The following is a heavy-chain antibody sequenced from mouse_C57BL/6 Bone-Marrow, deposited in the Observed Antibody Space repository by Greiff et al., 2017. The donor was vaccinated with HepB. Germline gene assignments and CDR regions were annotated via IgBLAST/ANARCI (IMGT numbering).Heavy chain of an antibody. CDR3: ARSPRWYFDV. Sequence: EVKLMESGGGLVQPGGSLSLSCAASGFTFTDYYMSWVRQPPGKALEWLGFIRNKANGYTTEYSASVKGRFTISRDNSQSILYLQMNALRAEDSATDYCARSPRWYFDVWGTGTTVTVSS. J-gene: IGHJ1*03. CDR1: GFTFTDYY. CDR2: IRNKANGYTT. V-gene: IGHV7-3*01.